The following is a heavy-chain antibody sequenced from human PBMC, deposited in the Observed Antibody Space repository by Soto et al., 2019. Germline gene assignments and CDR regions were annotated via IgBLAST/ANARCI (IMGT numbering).Heavy chain of an antibody. V-gene: IGHV1-3*01. CDR1: GYTFNSYA. CDR2: INAGNGNT. J-gene: IGHJ2*01. Sequence: GASVKVSCKASGYTFNSYAMYWARQAPGQRLEWMGWINAGNGNTKYSQKFQGRVTITRDTSASTAYMELSSLRSEDTAVYYCARGGSLYWYFDLWGRGTLVTVSS. D-gene: IGHD1-26*01. CDR3: ARGGSLYWYFDL.